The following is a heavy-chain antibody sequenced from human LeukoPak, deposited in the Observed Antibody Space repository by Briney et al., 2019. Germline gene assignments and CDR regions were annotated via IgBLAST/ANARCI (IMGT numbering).Heavy chain of an antibody. Sequence: ASVKVSCKASGYTFTGYYMHWVRQAPGQGLEWMGRINPNSGGTNYAQKFQGRVTMTRDTSISTAYMELSRLRSDDTAVYYCARIPRYCSGGSCYSRYWFDPWGQGTLVTVSS. V-gene: IGHV1-2*06. J-gene: IGHJ5*02. CDR1: GYTFTGYY. CDR3: ARIPRYCSGGSCYSRYWFDP. D-gene: IGHD2-15*01. CDR2: INPNSGGT.